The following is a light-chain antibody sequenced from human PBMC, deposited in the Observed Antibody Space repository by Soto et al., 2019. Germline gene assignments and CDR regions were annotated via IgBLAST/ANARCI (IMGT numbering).Light chain of an antibody. CDR1: RSVNTW. V-gene: IGKV1-5*01. Sequence: DIQMTQSPSTLSASVGDRVTMTCRASRSVNTWLAWYQQKPGNAPKLLIHHASTLENGVPSRFSRSGSGTEFTLTISSMQPDGFATYYCQQYRFFWTFGQGTKVEIE. CDR2: HAS. J-gene: IGKJ1*01. CDR3: QQYRFFWT.